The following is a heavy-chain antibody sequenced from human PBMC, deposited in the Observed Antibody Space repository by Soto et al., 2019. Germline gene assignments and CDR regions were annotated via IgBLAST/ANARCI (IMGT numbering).Heavy chain of an antibody. CDR1: GGSISSGGYY. D-gene: IGHD4-17*01. Sequence: QVQLQESGPGLVKPSQTLSLTCTVSGGSISSGGYYWSWIRQHPGKGLEWIGYIYYSGSTYYNSSLKSRVTISVDTSKNQFSLKLSSVTAADTAVYYCARGGDYGGNSGLHWFDPWGQGTLVTVSS. CDR2: IYYSGST. J-gene: IGHJ5*02. CDR3: ARGGDYGGNSGLHWFDP. V-gene: IGHV4-31*03.